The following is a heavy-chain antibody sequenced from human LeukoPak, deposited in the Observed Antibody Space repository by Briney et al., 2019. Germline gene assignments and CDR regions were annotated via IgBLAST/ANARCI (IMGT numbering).Heavy chain of an antibody. D-gene: IGHD6-6*01. J-gene: IGHJ4*02. CDR3: ARDPGIAARPNDILS. V-gene: IGHV1-69*13. CDR1: GGTFSSYA. Sequence: SVKVSCKASGGTFSSYAISWVRQAPGQGLEWMGGIIPIFGTANYAQKFQGRVTITADESTSTAYMELSSLRSEDTAVYYCARDPGIAARPNDILSWGQGTLVTVSS. CDR2: IIPIFGTA.